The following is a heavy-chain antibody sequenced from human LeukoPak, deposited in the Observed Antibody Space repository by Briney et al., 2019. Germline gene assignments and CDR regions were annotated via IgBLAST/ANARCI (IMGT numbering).Heavy chain of an antibody. V-gene: IGHV3-23*01. CDR1: GFSFSGYA. D-gene: IGHD2-8*02. CDR3: ARRVLPDNWFDP. Sequence: PGGSLRLSCAASGFSFSGYAMSWVRQAREKGLEWVARIGSDGSTHHAESVKGRFAISRDNSKSSICLQMNSLRAEDTAVYYCARRVLPDNWFDPWGQGTLVTVSS. J-gene: IGHJ5*02. CDR2: RIGSDGST.